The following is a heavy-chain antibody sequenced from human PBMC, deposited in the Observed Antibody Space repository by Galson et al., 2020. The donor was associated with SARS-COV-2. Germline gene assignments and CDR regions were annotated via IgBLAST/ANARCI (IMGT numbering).Heavy chain of an antibody. J-gene: IGHJ6*02. Sequence: GGSLRLSCADSGFTFSSYSMNWVRQAPGKGLEWVSSISSSSSYIYYADSVKGRFTISRDNAKNSLYLQMNSLRAEDTAVYYCASPMGPDYYYYYYGMDVWGQGTTVTVSS. CDR2: ISSSSSYI. D-gene: IGHD3-10*01. CDR1: GFTFSSYS. CDR3: ASPMGPDYYYYYYGMDV. V-gene: IGHV3-21*01.